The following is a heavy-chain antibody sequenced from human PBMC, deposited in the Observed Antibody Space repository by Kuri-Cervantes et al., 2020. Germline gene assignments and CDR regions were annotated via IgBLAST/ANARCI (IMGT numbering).Heavy chain of an antibody. CDR3: AKFTDGFDY. J-gene: IGHJ4*02. D-gene: IGHD5-24*01. CDR2: IKQDGSEK. CDR1: GFTFSSYW. V-gene: IGHV3-7*01. Sequence: GESLKISCAASGFTFSSYWMSWVRQAPGKGLEWVANIKQDGSEKYYVGSVKGRFTISRDNAKNTLYLQMNSLRAEDTAVYYCAKFTDGFDYWGQGTLVTVSS.